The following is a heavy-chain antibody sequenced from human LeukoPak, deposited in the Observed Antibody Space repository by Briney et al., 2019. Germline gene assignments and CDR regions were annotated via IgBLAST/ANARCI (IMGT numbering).Heavy chain of an antibody. CDR2: IIPILGIA. J-gene: IGHJ4*02. CDR3: ARALSGESPYFDY. CDR1: GGTFSSYG. V-gene: IGHV1-69*04. D-gene: IGHD3-10*01. Sequence: ASVKVSCKASGGTFSSYGISWVRQAPGQGVEWMGRIIPILGIANYAQKFQGRVTITADKSTSTAYMDLSSLRSEDTAVYYCARALSGESPYFDYWGQGTLVTVSS.